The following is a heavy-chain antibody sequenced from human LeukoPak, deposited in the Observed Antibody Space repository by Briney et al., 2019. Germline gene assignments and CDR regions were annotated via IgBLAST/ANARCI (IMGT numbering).Heavy chain of an antibody. CDR3: ARGGAATGNFDY. Sequence: GTPSPTCAVSGYSISSGYYWGWSRPPPRKGPEWIGSIYHSGSTYYNPSLKSRVTISVDTSKNQFSLKLSSVTAADTAVYYCARGGAATGNFDYWGQGTLVTVSS. J-gene: IGHJ4*02. CDR2: IYHSGST. CDR1: GYSISSGYY. D-gene: IGHD2-15*01. V-gene: IGHV4-38-2*01.